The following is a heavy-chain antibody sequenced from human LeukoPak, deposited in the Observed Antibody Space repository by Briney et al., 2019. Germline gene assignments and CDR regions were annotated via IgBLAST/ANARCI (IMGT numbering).Heavy chain of an antibody. V-gene: IGHV4-34*01. J-gene: IGHJ3*02. D-gene: IGHD2-2*01. CDR1: GGSFSGYY. CDR2: INHSGST. CDR3: ATRDIVVVPAAMRVRAFDI. Sequence: SETLSLTCAVCGGSFSGYYWSWIRQPPGKGLEWIGEINHSGSTNYNPSLKSRVTISVDTSKNQFSLKLSSVTAADTAVYYCATRDIVVVPAAMRVRAFDIWGQGTMVTVSS.